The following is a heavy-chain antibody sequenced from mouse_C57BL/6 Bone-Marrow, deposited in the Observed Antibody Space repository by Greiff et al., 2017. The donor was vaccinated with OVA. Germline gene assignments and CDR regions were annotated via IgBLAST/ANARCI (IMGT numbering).Heavy chain of an antibody. CDR3: ARPRTTVVYAMDY. V-gene: IGHV1-22*01. CDR1: GFTFTDYN. J-gene: IGHJ4*01. CDR2: INPNNGGT. D-gene: IGHD1-1*01. Sequence: VQLQQSGPELVKPGASVKLSCTASGFTFTDYNMHWVKQRPGKSLEWIGYINPNNGGTSYEQKFKGKATLTVNKSSSTAYMEIRSLTSEDTAVYYCARPRTTVVYAMDYWGQGTSVTVSS.